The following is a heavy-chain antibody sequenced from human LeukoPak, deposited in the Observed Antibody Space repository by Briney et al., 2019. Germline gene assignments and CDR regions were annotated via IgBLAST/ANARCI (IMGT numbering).Heavy chain of an antibody. Sequence: ASVKVSCKASGYTFTSYAMHWVRQAPGQRLEWMGWINAGNGNTKYSQEFQGRVTITRDTSASTAYMELSSLRSEDMAVYYCARGLAFCSGGSCPTPGYDYWGQGTLVTAS. CDR1: GYTFTSYA. CDR3: ARGLAFCSGGSCPTPGYDY. CDR2: INAGNGNT. J-gene: IGHJ4*02. D-gene: IGHD2-15*01. V-gene: IGHV1-3*03.